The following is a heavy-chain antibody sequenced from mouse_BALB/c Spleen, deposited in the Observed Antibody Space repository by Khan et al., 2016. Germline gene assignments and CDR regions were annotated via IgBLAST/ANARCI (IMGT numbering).Heavy chain of an antibody. J-gene: IGHJ3*01. CDR1: GYNIKDTY. V-gene: IGHV14-3*02. D-gene: IGHD2-12*01. CDR2: IDPANGNS. Sequence: VQLQQSGAELVKPGASVKLSCTASGYNIKDTYMHWVKQRPEQGLEWIGRIDPANGNSKNDPKFQGKATITADTSSNTAYLQLSSLTSEAPAVYYCARGNNYVELGNWGKGTLVTVSA. CDR3: ARGNNYVELGN.